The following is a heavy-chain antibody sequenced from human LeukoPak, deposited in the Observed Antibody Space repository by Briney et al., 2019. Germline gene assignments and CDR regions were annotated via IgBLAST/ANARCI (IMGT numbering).Heavy chain of an antibody. CDR1: GGSFSGYY. J-gene: IGHJ2*01. V-gene: IGHV4-34*01. Sequence: SETLSLTCAVYGGSFSGYYWSWIRQPPGKGLEWIGEINHSGSTNYNPSLKSRVTMSVDTSKNQFSLKLSSVTAADTAVYYCARRMIEYWYFDLWGRGTLVTVSS. D-gene: IGHD3-22*01. CDR2: INHSGST. CDR3: ARRMIEYWYFDL.